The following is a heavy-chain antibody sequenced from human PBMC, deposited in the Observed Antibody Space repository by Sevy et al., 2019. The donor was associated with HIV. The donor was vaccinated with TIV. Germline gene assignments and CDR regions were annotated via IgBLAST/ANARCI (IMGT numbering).Heavy chain of an antibody. CDR2: IIPIFGTA. V-gene: IGHV1-69*13. CDR3: ARGQSGRYYDILTGYTIDY. Sequence: ASVKVSCKASGGTFSSYAISWVRQAPGQGLEWMGGIIPIFGTANYAQKFQGRVTITADESTSTAYMELSSLRSEDTAVYYCARGQSGRYYDILTGYTIDYWGQGTLVTVSS. J-gene: IGHJ4*02. CDR1: GGTFSSYA. D-gene: IGHD3-9*01.